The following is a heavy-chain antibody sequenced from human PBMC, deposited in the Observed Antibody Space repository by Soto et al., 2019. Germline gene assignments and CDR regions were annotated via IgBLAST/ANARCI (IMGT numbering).Heavy chain of an antibody. Sequence: SVNVSCKTSGLSFSSSAMQWVRQAPGQRLEWIGWIVVGTNNTHYAQNLQERVTITRDMSTSSVYMELSSLRPEDTAVYYCAADLRYCSGDSCRIDYWGQG. CDR2: IVVGTNNT. D-gene: IGHD2-15*01. J-gene: IGHJ4*02. V-gene: IGHV1-58*02. CDR3: AADLRYCSGDSCRIDY. CDR1: GLSFSSSA.